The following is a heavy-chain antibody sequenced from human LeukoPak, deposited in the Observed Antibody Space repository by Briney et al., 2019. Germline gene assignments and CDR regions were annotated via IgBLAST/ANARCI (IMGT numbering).Heavy chain of an antibody. D-gene: IGHD4-17*01. V-gene: IGHV3-7*01. CDR3: ASCPCGDYLWGNFDY. J-gene: IGHJ4*02. CDR2: IKQDGSEK. Sequence: GGSLRLSCAASGFTFSSYWMSWVRQAPGKGLEWVANIKQDGSEKYYVDSVKGRFTISRDNAKNSLYLQMNSLRAEDTAVYYCASCPCGDYLWGNFDYWGQGALVTVSS. CDR1: GFTFSSYW.